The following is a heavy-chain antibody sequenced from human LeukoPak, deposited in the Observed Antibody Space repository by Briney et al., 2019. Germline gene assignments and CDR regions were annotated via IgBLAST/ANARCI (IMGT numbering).Heavy chain of an antibody. CDR1: GFTFTTYW. D-gene: IGHD3-10*01. CDR3: AEVRSSAYDI. V-gene: IGHV3-74*01. Sequence: GGSLRLSCAASGFTFTTYWMHWVRQAPGKGLVWVSHINSDGSITSYADSVKGRFTISRDNAKNTLYLQMNSLRAEDTAVYYCAEVRSSAYDIWGQGTLVTISS. CDR2: INSDGSIT. J-gene: IGHJ3*02.